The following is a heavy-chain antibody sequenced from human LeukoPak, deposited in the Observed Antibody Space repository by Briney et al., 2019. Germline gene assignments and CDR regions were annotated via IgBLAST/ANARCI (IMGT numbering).Heavy chain of an antibody. V-gene: IGHV4-34*01. CDR2: INHSGST. Sequence: SETLSLTCAVYGGSFSGYYWSWIRQPPGKGLEWIGEINHSGSTNYNPSLKSRVTISVDTSKNQFSLKLSSVTAADTAVYYCARSSAFDIWGQGTMVTVSS. J-gene: IGHJ3*02. CDR1: GGSFSGYY. CDR3: ARSSAFDI.